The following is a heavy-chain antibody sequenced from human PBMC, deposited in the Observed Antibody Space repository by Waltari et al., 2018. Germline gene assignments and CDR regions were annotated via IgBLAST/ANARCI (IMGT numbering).Heavy chain of an antibody. Sequence: QVQLQESGPGLVKPSETLSLTCTVSGGSISSHYWIWIRQPPGKGLEWIGYIYYSGSTNYNPSLKSRVTISVDTSKNQFSLKLSSVTAADTALYYCARGGMGDYYYYGMDVWGQGTTVTVSS. CDR3: ARGGMGDYYYYGMDV. V-gene: IGHV4-59*11. D-gene: IGHD3-16*01. CDR1: GGSISSHY. CDR2: IYYSGST. J-gene: IGHJ6*02.